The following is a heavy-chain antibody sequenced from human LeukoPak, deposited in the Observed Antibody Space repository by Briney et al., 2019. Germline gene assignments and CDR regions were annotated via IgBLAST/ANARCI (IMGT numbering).Heavy chain of an antibody. CDR1: GYTFTNYI. V-gene: IGHV1-18*01. Sequence: ASVTVSCKASGYTFTNYIISWVRQAPGQGLEWMGWISAYNGNTNYAQKLQGRVTMTTDTSTATAYMELRSLRSDDTAVYYCARGGNYFRFDPWGQGTLVLVSS. D-gene: IGHD1-26*01. CDR3: ARGGNYFRFDP. CDR2: ISAYNGNT. J-gene: IGHJ5*02.